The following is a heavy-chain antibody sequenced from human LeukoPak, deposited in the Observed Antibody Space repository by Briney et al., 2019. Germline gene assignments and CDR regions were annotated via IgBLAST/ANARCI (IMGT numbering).Heavy chain of an antibody. CDR1: WFTLNSFS. CDR2: INSYWGST. J-gene: IGHJ4*02. V-gene: IGHV3-64D*06. CDR3: VKGVPDLLGVRGVIIGAPFDY. Sequence: TGGAPRLFFLAPWFTLNSFSMHLVRPAPREGLEYFLAINSYWGSTYYADSVEGRLTISRDNSKNTLYLQMRSLRAEDTAVYYCVKGVPDLLGVRGVIIGAPFDYWGQGTLVTVSS. D-gene: IGHD3-10*01.